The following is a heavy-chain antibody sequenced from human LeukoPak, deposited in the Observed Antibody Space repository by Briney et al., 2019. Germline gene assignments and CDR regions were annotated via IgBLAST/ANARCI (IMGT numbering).Heavy chain of an antibody. V-gene: IGHV4-59*08. CDR3: ARQGYSAYEILDY. Sequence: SSETLSLTCTVSGGSISSYYWSWIRQPPGKGPEWIGYIYYSGSTNYSPSLKSRVTIPVDTSKNQFSLKLSSVTAADTAVYYCARQGYSAYEILDYWGQGTLVTVSS. CDR1: GGSISSYY. CDR2: IYYSGST. D-gene: IGHD5-12*01. J-gene: IGHJ4*02.